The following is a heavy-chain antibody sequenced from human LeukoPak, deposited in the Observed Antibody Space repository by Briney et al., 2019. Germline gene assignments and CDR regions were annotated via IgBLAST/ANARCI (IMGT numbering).Heavy chain of an antibody. CDR3: ASPGSGSYYHFDY. CDR2: INHSGST. D-gene: IGHD1-26*01. J-gene: IGHJ4*02. Sequence: SETLSLTCAVYGGTFRGYYWSWIRQPPGKGLEWIGEINHSGSTNYNPSLKSRVTISVDTSKNQFSLKLSSVTAADTAVYYCASPGSGSYYHFDYWGQGTLVTVSS. V-gene: IGHV4-34*01. CDR1: GGTFRGYY.